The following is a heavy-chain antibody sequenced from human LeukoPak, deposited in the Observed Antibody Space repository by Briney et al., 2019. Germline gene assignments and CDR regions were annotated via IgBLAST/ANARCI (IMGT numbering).Heavy chain of an antibody. V-gene: IGHV1-2*02. CDR1: GYTFTDYY. D-gene: IGHD1-20*01. CDR2: IKPNSGGT. CDR3: AGLPRYNWNEPLDY. Sequence: GASVKVSCKASGYTFTDYYIHWVRQAPGQGLEWMGCIKPNSGGTKYAQTFQGRVTMTGDTSINTAYMELSRLTYDDTAVYYCAGLPRYNWNEPLDYWGQGTLVTVPS. J-gene: IGHJ4*02.